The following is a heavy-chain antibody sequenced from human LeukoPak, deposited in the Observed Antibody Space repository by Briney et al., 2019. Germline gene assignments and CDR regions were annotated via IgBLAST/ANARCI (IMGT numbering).Heavy chain of an antibody. J-gene: IGHJ5*02. CDR1: GFTFNRYP. Sequence: GGSLRLSCAASGFTFNRYPMHWVRQAPGKGLEWVAVISYDGSNKYYADSVKGRFTISRDNSKNTLYLQMNSLRAEDTAVYYCATGITMIVVSWGQGTLVTVSS. V-gene: IGHV3-30*04. D-gene: IGHD3-22*01. CDR2: ISYDGSNK. CDR3: ATGITMIVVS.